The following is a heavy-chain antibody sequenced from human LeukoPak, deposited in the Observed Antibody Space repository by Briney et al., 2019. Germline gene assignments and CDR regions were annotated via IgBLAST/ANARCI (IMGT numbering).Heavy chain of an antibody. CDR3: ARDPVEWELLLDY. J-gene: IGHJ4*02. CDR2: ISGSGGST. V-gene: IGHV3-23*01. Sequence: QTGGSLRLSCAASGFTFSSYAMSWVRQAPGKGLEWVSAISGSGGSTYYADSVKGRFTISRDNARNSVYLQMASLRVEDTAVYYCARDPVEWELLLDYWGQGTLVTVSS. D-gene: IGHD1-26*01. CDR1: GFTFSSYA.